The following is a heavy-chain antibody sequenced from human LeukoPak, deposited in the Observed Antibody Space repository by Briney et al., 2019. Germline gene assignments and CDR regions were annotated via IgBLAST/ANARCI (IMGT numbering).Heavy chain of an antibody. V-gene: IGHV3-23*01. J-gene: IGHJ4*02. CDR2: IADNGAT. CDR3: ARSDHLVNAVSFGVVFDY. Sequence: GGSLRLSCAASGFTFSRSAMTWVRQAPGKGPEWVSGIADNGATYYADSLKGRFIISRDNSKNTLFLQMNSLRAEDTAVYYCARSDHLVNAVSFGVVFDYWGQGTLVTVSS. CDR1: GFTFSRSA. D-gene: IGHD2-21*01.